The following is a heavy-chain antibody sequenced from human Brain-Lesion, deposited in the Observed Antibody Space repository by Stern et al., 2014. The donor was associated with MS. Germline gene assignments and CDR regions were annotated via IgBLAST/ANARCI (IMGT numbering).Heavy chain of an antibody. CDR1: GGSISSGGYY. V-gene: IGHV4-61*02. D-gene: IGHD2-2*01. CDR2: IFNSGST. J-gene: IGHJ6*02. CDR3: ARGRVVPGFQYYATDV. Sequence: QDQLVESGPGLVKTSQTLSLSCTVSGGSISSGGYYWSWIRQPAGKGLEWIGRIFNSGSTSYNPPLKSRVTLSIYIAQKQLSLRLNSMTAADTAVYYCARGRVVPGFQYYATDVWGQGTTVIVSS.